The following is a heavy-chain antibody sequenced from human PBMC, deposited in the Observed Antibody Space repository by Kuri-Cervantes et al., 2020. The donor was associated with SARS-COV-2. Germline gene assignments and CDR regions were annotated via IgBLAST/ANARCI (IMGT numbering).Heavy chain of an antibody. V-gene: IGHV3-33*06. Sequence: GGSLRLSCAASGFTFSSYGMHWVRQAPGKGLEWVAVIWYDGSNKYYADSVKGRFTISRDNSRTTLYLQMNSLRAEDTALYYCAKELDSSAYYFPGAYFDCWGQGTLVTVSS. D-gene: IGHD3-22*01. J-gene: IGHJ4*02. CDR3: AKELDSSAYYFPGAYFDC. CDR1: GFTFSSYG. CDR2: IWYDGSNK.